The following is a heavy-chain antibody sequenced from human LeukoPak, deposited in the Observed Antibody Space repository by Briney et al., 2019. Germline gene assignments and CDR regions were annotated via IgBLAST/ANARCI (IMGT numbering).Heavy chain of an antibody. CDR2: IKSKTDGGTT. Sequence: GGSLRLSCAASGFTFSNAWMSWVRQAPGKGLGWVGRIKSKTDGGTTDYAAPVKGRFTISRDDSKNTLYLQMNSLKTEDTAVYYCTTDSRPGDYDAFDIWGQGTMVTVSS. CDR3: TTDSRPGDYDAFDI. J-gene: IGHJ3*02. CDR1: GFTFSNAW. D-gene: IGHD4-17*01. V-gene: IGHV3-15*01.